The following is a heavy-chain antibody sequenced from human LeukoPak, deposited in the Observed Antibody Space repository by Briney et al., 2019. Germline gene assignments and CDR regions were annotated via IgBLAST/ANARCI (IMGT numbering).Heavy chain of an antibody. J-gene: IGHJ4*02. Sequence: ASVKVSCKASRYTFTGYYMHWVRQAPGQGLEWMGWINPNSGGTNYAQKFQGRVTMTRDTSISTAYMELSRLRSDDTAVYYCARDGLVRGPWGSRNFYYFDYWGQGTLVTVSS. CDR3: ARDGLVRGPWGSRNFYYFDY. V-gene: IGHV1-2*02. CDR1: RYTFTGYY. CDR2: INPNSGGT. D-gene: IGHD7-27*01.